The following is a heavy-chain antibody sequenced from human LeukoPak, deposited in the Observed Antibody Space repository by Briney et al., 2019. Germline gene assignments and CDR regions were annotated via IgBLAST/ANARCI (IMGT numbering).Heavy chain of an antibody. J-gene: IGHJ4*02. V-gene: IGHV4-34*01. D-gene: IGHD2-2*02. CDR3: ASRIPAAIRFGYFDY. Sequence: SETLSLTCAVYGGSFSGYYWSWIRQPPGKGLEWIGEINHIGSTNYNPSLKSRVTISVDTSKNQFSLKLSSVTAADTAVYYCASRIPAAIRFGYFDYWGQGTLVTVSS. CDR2: INHIGST. CDR1: GGSFSGYY.